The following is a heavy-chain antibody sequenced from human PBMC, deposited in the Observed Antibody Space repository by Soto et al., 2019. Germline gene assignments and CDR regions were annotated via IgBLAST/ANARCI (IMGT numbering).Heavy chain of an antibody. J-gene: IGHJ6*04. V-gene: IGHV3-7*01. Sequence: EVQLVESRGGLVQPGGSLRLACAAAGFTFSSYWMSWFRQAPGKGLEWVANIKQDGSEENYVDSVKGRFTISRDNAKNALYLQMNSLSVEDTAVYYCARVIAARLWGKGTTVTVSS. CDR2: IKQDGSEE. CDR1: GFTFSSYW. D-gene: IGHD6-6*01. CDR3: ARVIAARL.